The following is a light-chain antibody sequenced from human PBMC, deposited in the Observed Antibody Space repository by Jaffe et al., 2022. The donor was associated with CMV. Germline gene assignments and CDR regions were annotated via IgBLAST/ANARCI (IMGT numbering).Light chain of an antibody. Sequence: ETVLTQSPATLSLSPGERATLSCRASQTINSYLAWYQQKPGQAPRLLIYDMSNRAPGIPARFSASGSGTDFSLTISGLEPEDFAVYYCQHRDSWPPTFTFGQGTKLEIK. J-gene: IGKJ2*01. CDR2: DMS. CDR1: QTINSY. V-gene: IGKV3-11*01. CDR3: QHRDSWPPTFT.